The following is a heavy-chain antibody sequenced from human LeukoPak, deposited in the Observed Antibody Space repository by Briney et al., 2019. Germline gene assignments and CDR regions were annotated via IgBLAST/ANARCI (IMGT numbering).Heavy chain of an antibody. CDR2: ISAYNGNT. J-gene: IGHJ4*02. V-gene: IGHV1-18*01. CDR1: GYTFTSYG. CDR3: ARVPPILWFGELSEDY. D-gene: IGHD3-10*01. Sequence: ASVKVSCKASGYTFTSYGISWVRQAPGQGLEWMGWISAYNGNTNYAQKLQGRVTMTTDTSTSTAYMELRSLRSDDTAVYYCARVPPILWFGELSEDYWGQGTLVTVSS.